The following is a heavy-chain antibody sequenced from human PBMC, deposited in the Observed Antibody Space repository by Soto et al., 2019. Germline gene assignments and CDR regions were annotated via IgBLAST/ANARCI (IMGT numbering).Heavy chain of an antibody. CDR3: ARGYRRHFAY. J-gene: IGHJ4*02. CDR2: VNHSGST. V-gene: IGHV4-34*01. D-gene: IGHD3-16*02. CDR1: GGSFSGYY. Sequence: SETLSLTCAVYGGSFSGYYWSWIRQPPGKGLEWIGEVNHSGSTNYNPSLKSRVTISVDTSKNQFSLKLSSVTAADTAVEYGARGYRRHFAYWGQGTLVTVSS.